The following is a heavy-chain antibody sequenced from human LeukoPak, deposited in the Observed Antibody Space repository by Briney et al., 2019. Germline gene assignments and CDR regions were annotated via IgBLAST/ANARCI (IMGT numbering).Heavy chain of an antibody. CDR2: ISGGGGKT. J-gene: IGHJ4*02. Sequence: GGSLRLSCAASGFTFRRNAMSWVRQAPGKGLEWLSAISGGGGKTYYPDSVKGRFTISRDNSKNTLFLQMNSLRVEDTAVYYCAKEPLEPTAIAENWGQGTLVTVSS. D-gene: IGHD1-1*01. CDR1: GFTFRRNA. CDR3: AKEPLEPTAIAEN. V-gene: IGHV3-23*01.